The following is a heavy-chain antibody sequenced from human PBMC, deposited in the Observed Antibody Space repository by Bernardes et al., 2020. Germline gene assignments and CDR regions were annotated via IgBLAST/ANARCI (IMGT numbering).Heavy chain of an antibody. D-gene: IGHD4-17*01. CDR2: ISSNSGTI. Sequence: GSLRLSCAASGFTFSSYSMNWVRQAPGKGLEWISYISSNSGTIYYADSVKGRFTISRDSAKSSLYLHMNSLRDDDTAVYYCARDYYGDYSFDNWGQGTLVTVSS. J-gene: IGHJ4*02. V-gene: IGHV3-48*02. CDR3: ARDYYGDYSFDN. CDR1: GFTFSSYS.